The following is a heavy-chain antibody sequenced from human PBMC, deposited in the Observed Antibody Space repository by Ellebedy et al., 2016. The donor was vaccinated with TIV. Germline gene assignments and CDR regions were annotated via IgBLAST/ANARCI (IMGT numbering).Heavy chain of an antibody. D-gene: IGHD3-10*01. V-gene: IGHV3-23*01. J-gene: IGHJ4*02. CDR3: ARAPPGSEHVDY. Sequence: GESLKISXAVSGFTFSNCGMSWVRQGPEKGLEWISVITPAGEKTFYVDSVKGRFTVSRDNSKNILYLQMHSLRVEDTAIYYCARAPPGSEHVDYWGQGTLVTVSS. CDR1: GFTFSNCG. CDR2: ITPAGEKT.